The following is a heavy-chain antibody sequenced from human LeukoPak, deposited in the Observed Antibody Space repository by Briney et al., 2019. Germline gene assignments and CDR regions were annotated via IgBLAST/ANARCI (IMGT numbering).Heavy chain of an antibody. CDR1: GYTFTVKF. V-gene: IGHV1-2*02. J-gene: IGHJ4*02. Sequence: ASVKVSCKASGYTFTVKFLHWLRQAPGQGLEWMAGSDPQRGDTVYAPKFRGRVTVTRDTSVSTPYMYLSRLSSDDSAVYYCAIEHCSGASGCSKAFDYWGQGTLVIVSS. CDR3: AIEHCSGASGCSKAFDY. CDR2: SDPQRGDT. D-gene: IGHD3-22*01.